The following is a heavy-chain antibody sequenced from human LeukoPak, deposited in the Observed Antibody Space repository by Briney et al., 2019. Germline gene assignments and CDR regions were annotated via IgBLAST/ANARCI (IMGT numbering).Heavy chain of an antibody. CDR1: GYSISSGYY. CDR2: IYHSGST. V-gene: IGHV4-38-2*02. CDR3: ASLSGGSFDY. Sequence: MPSETLSLTCTVSGYSISSGYYWGWIRQPPGKGLEWIGSIYHSGSTYYNPSLKSRVTISVDTSKNQFSLKLSSVTAADTAVYYCASLSGGSFDYWGQGTLVTVSS. D-gene: IGHD4-23*01. J-gene: IGHJ4*02.